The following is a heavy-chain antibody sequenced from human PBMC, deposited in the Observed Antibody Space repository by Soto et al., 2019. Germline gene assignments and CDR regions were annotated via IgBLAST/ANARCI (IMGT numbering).Heavy chain of an antibody. CDR1: GFIFSRFG. Sequence: PGGSLRLSCAASGFIFSRFGMHWVRQAPGKGLEWVAVIWYDGSNEQYGDSVKGRFTISRDNSKNTLYLQMNSLRAEDTAVYYCARDDIPGIAVATYGLDVWGQGTTVTAP. V-gene: IGHV3-33*01. J-gene: IGHJ6*02. CDR3: ARDDIPGIAVATYGLDV. D-gene: IGHD6-19*01. CDR2: IWYDGSNE.